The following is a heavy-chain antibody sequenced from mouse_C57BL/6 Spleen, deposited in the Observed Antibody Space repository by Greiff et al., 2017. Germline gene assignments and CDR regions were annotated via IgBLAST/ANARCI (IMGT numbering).Heavy chain of an antibody. CDR3: ARRTTGLDY. CDR2: IDPSDSYT. Sequence: QVQLQQPGAELVRPGPSVKLSCKASGYTFTSYWMHWVKQRPGQGLEWIGVIDPSDSYTNYNQKFKGKATLTVDTSSSTSYMQLSSLTSEDSAVYYCARRTTGLDYWGQGTTLTVSS. J-gene: IGHJ2*01. D-gene: IGHD2-13*01. CDR1: GYTFTSYW. V-gene: IGHV1-59*01.